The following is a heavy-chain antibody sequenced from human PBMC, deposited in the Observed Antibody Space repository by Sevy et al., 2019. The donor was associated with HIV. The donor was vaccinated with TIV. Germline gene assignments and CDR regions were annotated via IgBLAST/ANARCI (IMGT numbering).Heavy chain of an antibody. Sequence: ASVKVSCKASGYMFIAYFIHWVRQAPGQGPEWMGRINPNSGDTNYAQKFQGRVTMTRDTSINTAYMELSRLRSDDTAVYSCARVLYYDSSAYYFDYWGQGTLVTVSS. CDR2: INPNSGDT. CDR3: ARVLYYDSSAYYFDY. V-gene: IGHV1-2*06. J-gene: IGHJ4*02. D-gene: IGHD3-22*01. CDR1: GYMFIAYF.